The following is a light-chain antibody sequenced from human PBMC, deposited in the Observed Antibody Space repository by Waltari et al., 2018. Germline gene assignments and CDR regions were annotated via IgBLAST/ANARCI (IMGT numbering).Light chain of an antibody. J-gene: IGLJ1*01. CDR2: DVI. V-gene: IGLV2-14*03. CDR1: SSYVGRYNY. Sequence: QSALTQPASVSGSPGQSITIPCTGTSSYVGRYNYVSWYQQHPDKVPTLLIFDVIYRPSGVSDRFSGSKSGNTASLTISGLRADDEADYYCLSFSAVGTRVFGTGTRVTVL. CDR3: LSFSAVGTRV.